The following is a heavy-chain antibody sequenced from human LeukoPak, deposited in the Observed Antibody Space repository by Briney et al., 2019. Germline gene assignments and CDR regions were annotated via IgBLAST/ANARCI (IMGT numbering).Heavy chain of an antibody. D-gene: IGHD3-22*01. Sequence: PGGSLRLSCAASGFTFSSYWMSWVRQAPGKGLEWVANIKQDGSEKYYVDSVKGRFTISRDNAKNSLYLQMNSLRAEDTAVYYCARETPYYYDSSGPIYYFDYWGQGTLVTVSS. J-gene: IGHJ4*02. V-gene: IGHV3-7*01. CDR1: GFTFSSYW. CDR2: IKQDGSEK. CDR3: ARETPYYYDSSGPIYYFDY.